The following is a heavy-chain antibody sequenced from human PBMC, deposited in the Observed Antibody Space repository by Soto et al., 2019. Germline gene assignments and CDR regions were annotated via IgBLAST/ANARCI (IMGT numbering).Heavy chain of an antibody. CDR2: IYYRGRT. V-gene: IGHV4-39*01. D-gene: IGHD3-3*01. CDR3: ARLTLLQLPVTIFGVVPYGMDV. CDR1: GGCINSSSYY. Sequence: KPSETRSLTCTLSGGCINSSSYYWGWIRQPPGKGLEWIGSIYYRGRTYYNPSLKSRITIPVDTSKNQFCLKLSSVTAADTAVYYCARLTLLQLPVTIFGVVPYGMDVWGQGTTVTVSS. J-gene: IGHJ6*02.